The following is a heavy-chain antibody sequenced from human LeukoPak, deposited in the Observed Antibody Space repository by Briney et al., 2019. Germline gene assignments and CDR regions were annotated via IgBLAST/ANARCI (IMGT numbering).Heavy chain of an antibody. J-gene: IGHJ4*02. CDR2: INAGNGNT. V-gene: IGHV1-3*01. D-gene: IGHD4-17*01. CDR1: GYTFTSYA. Sequence: ASVKVSCKASGYTFTSYAMHWVRQAPGQRLEWMGWINAGNGNTKCSQKFQGRATITRDTSASTAYMELSSLRSEDTALYYCASINGTYGDYALDYWGQGTMVTVSS. CDR3: ASINGTYGDYALDY.